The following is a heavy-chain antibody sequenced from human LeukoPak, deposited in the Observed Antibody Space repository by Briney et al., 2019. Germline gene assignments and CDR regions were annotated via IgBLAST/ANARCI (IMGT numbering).Heavy chain of an antibody. V-gene: IGHV4-34*01. D-gene: IGHD6-13*01. J-gene: IGHJ6*02. CDR3: ARGSIAAAATGYYYYGMDV. CDR2: INHSGST. Sequence: SETLSLTCAVYGGSFSGYYWSWIRQPPGKGLEWIGEINHSGSTNYNPSLKSRVTISVDTSKNQFSLKLSSVAAADTAVYYCARGSIAAAATGYYYYGMDVWGQGTTVTVSS. CDR1: GGSFSGYY.